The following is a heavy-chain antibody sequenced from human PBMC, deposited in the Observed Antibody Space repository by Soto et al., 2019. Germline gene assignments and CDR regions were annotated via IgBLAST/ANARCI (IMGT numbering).Heavy chain of an antibody. J-gene: IGHJ4*02. D-gene: IGHD2-8*02. CDR1: GGSISSYY. CDR3: GNGGGVYYFDS. V-gene: IGHV4-59*01. CDR2: IYYSGIT. Sequence: QVQLQESGPGLVKPSETLSLTCTVSGGSISSYYWSWIRQPPGKGLEWIGYIYYSGITDYNPSLKSRVTISVDPSKSQFSLKLTSVTAADTAVYYCGNGGGVYYFDSWGQGPLVTVSS.